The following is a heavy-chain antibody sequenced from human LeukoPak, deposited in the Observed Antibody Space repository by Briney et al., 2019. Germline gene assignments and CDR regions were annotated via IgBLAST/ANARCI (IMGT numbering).Heavy chain of an antibody. D-gene: IGHD2-21*01. CDR2: AYGDGNSK. CDR1: VFRFNSYC. V-gene: IGHV3-33*01. J-gene: IGHJ1*01. CDR3: ATGGDFFYSH. Sequence: PGGSLRLSCAASVFRFNSYCVHWVRQAPGTGLEWVAVAYGDGNSKYYADSVKGRFTISKDISENILYLQMSSLRVEDTAKYFCATGGDFFYSHWGQGTLVTVSS.